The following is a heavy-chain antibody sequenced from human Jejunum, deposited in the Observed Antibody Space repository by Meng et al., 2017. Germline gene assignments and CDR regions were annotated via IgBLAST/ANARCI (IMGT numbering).Heavy chain of an antibody. D-gene: IGHD2-15*01. J-gene: IGHJ6*02. CDR2: SNRDGSST. CDR3: ARAICSGGSCSLADGLDV. CDR1: GFTFSSYW. V-gene: IGHV3-74*01. Sequence: GESLKISCAASGFTFSSYWMHWVRRAPGKGLVWVSHSNRDGSSTTYADSLRGRFIISRDNDKDTLYLPMNSLRAEDTAVYFCARAICSGGSCSLADGLDVWGQGTTVTVSS.